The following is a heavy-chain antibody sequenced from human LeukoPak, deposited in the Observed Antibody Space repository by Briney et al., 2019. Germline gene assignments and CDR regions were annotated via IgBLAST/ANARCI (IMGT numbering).Heavy chain of an antibody. V-gene: IGHV4-39*07. CDR3: ARKGYYSSGWYGY. Sequence: PSETLSLTCTVSGGSISSSSYYWGWIRQPPGKGLEWIGEINHSGSTNYNPSLKSRVTISVDTSKNQFSLKLSSVTAADTAVYYCARKGYYSSGWYGYWGQGTLVTVSS. D-gene: IGHD6-19*01. CDR1: GGSISSSSYY. J-gene: IGHJ4*02. CDR2: INHSGST.